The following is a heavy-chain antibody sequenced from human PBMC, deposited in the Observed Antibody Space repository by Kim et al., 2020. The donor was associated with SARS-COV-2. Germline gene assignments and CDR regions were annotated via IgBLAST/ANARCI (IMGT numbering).Heavy chain of an antibody. Sequence: SETLSLTCAVYGGSFSGYYWTWIRQPPGKGLEWIGDIDRSGSANYHPSLKSRVTISADTSNNQFSLKINSVTAADTAIYYCSRYDFWSRATLVTVPS. V-gene: IGHV4-34*01. CDR1: GGSFSGYY. D-gene: IGHD3-3*01. CDR2: IDRSGSA. CDR3: SRYDF. J-gene: IGHJ4*02.